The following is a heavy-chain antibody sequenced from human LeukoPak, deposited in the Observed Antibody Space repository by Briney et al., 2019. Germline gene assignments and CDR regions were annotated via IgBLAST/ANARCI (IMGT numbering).Heavy chain of an antibody. CDR2: IIPIFGTA. Sequence: ASVKVSCKASGYTFTSYGISWVRQAPGQGLEWMGGIIPIFGTANYAQKFQGRVTITADKSTSTAYMELSSLRSEDTAVYYCASRVLTVDTAMAVDYWGQGTLVTVSS. D-gene: IGHD5-18*01. V-gene: IGHV1-69*06. CDR3: ASRVLTVDTAMAVDY. J-gene: IGHJ4*02. CDR1: GYTFTSYG.